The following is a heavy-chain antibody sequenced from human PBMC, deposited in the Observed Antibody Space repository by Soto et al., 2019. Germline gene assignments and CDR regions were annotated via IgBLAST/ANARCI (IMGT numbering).Heavy chain of an antibody. Sequence: ASVKVSCKSSGYTFTGYYMHWVRQAPGQGXEWMGWINPNSGGTNYAQKFQGRVTMTRDTSISTAYMELSRLRSDDTAVYYCARELRYFDWLLSGGYYYYYGMDVWGQGTTVTVSS. CDR1: GYTFTGYY. CDR2: INPNSGGT. J-gene: IGHJ6*02. D-gene: IGHD3-9*01. V-gene: IGHV1-2*02. CDR3: ARELRYFDWLLSGGYYYYYGMDV.